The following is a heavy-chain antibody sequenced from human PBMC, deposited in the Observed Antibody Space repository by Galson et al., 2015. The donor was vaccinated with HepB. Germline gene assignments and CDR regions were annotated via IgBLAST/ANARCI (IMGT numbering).Heavy chain of an antibody. CDR1: GFTFSSYA. CDR2: ISYDGSNK. V-gene: IGHV3-30-3*01. CDR3: ARALGTAMERFDP. D-gene: IGHD5-18*01. J-gene: IGHJ5*02. Sequence: SLRLSCAASGFTFSSYAMHWVRQAPGKGLEWVAVISYDGSNKYYADSVKGRFTISRDNSKNTLYLQMNSLRAEDTAVYYCARALGTAMERFDPWGQGTLVTVSS.